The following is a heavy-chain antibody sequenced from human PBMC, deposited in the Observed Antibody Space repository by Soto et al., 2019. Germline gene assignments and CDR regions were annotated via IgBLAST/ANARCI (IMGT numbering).Heavy chain of an antibody. CDR1: GFTFSNYW. CDR3: ARDHDEDFGYDLDYFYY. Sequence: QSGGSLRLSCAVSGFTFSNYWMHWVRQAPGKGLFWVSCITPDGSSTTYADSVKGRFTISRDNAKNSLYLQMDSLRGEDTAFYFCARDHDEDFGYDLDYFYYWGQGTLVTVSS. D-gene: IGHD5-12*01. J-gene: IGHJ4*02. CDR2: ITPDGSST. V-gene: IGHV3-74*03.